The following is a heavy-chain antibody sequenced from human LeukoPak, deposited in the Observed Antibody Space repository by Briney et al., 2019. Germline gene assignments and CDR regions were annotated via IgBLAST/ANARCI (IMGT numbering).Heavy chain of an antibody. Sequence: GGSLRLSCAASGFTFSSYGMHWVRQAPGKGLEWVSYISSSGSTIYYADSVKGRFTISRDNAKNSLYLQMNSLRAEDTAVYYCARDTDDFQGLDIWGQGTVVTVSS. CDR2: ISSSGSTI. CDR3: ARDTDDFQGLDI. D-gene: IGHD3-3*01. CDR1: GFTFSSYG. V-gene: IGHV3-48*04. J-gene: IGHJ3*02.